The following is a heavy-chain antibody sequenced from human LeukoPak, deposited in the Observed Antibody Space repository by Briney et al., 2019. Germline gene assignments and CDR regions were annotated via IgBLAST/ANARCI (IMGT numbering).Heavy chain of an antibody. V-gene: IGHV3-30*01. CDR3: AREARDDILTGHYYFDY. CDR1: GFAFSSYA. D-gene: IGHD3-9*01. CDR2: ISYDGSNK. Sequence: GGSLRLSCAASGFAFSSYAMHWVRQAPGKGLEWVAVISYDGSNKYYADSVKGRFTISRDNSKNTLYLQMNSLRAEDTAVYHCAREARDDILTGHYYFDYWGQGTLVTVSS. J-gene: IGHJ4*02.